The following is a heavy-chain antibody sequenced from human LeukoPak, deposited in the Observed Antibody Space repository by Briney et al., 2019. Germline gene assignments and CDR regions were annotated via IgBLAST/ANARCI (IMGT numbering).Heavy chain of an antibody. CDR2: IYTSGST. CDR3: ARGPPITIFGAPYYYYMDV. CDR1: GGSISSGSYY. D-gene: IGHD3-3*01. V-gene: IGHV4-61*02. Sequence: SETLSLTCTVSGGSISSGSYYWSWIRQPAGKGLEWIGRIYTSGSTNYNPSLKSRVTISVDTSKNQFSLKLSSVTAADTAVYYCARGPPITIFGAPYYYYMDVWGKGTTVTVSS. J-gene: IGHJ6*03.